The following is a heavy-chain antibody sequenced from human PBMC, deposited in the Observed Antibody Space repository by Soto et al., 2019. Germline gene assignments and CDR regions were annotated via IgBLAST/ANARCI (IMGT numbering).Heavy chain of an antibody. Sequence: EVQLLESGGGLVQPGGSLRLSCAASGFTFSSYAMSWVRQAPGKGLEWVSAISGSGGSTYYADSVKGRFTISRDNSKNKLYLQMNSLRAEDTAVYYCAKVPSLYYDILTGYYIYFDYWGQGTLVTVSS. D-gene: IGHD3-9*01. CDR3: AKVPSLYYDILTGYYIYFDY. CDR2: ISGSGGST. J-gene: IGHJ4*02. V-gene: IGHV3-23*01. CDR1: GFTFSSYA.